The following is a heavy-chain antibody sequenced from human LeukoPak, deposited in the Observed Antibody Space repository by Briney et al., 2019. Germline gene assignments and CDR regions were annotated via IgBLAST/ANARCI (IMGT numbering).Heavy chain of an antibody. J-gene: IGHJ4*02. V-gene: IGHV1-69*05. CDR3: ATQQLVRSYYFDY. Sequence: GASVKVSCKASGGTFSSYAISWVRQAPGQGLEWMGGINPIFGTANYAQKFQGRVTITTDESTSTAYMELSSLRSEDTAVYYCATQQLVRSYYFDYWGQGTLVTVSS. CDR2: INPIFGTA. D-gene: IGHD6-6*01. CDR1: GGTFSSYA.